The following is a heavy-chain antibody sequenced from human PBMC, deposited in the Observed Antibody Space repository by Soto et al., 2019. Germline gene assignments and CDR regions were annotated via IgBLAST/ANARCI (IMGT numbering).Heavy chain of an antibody. V-gene: IGHV3-30*18. J-gene: IGHJ4*02. D-gene: IGHD5-12*01. CDR2: ISYDGSNK. CDR3: AKASVYDYRGHFDY. CDR1: GFTFSSYG. Sequence: GGSLRLSCAASGFTFSSYGLHWVRQAPGKGLEWVAVISYDGSNKYYADSVKGRFTISRDNSKNTLYLQMNSLRVEDAAVYYCAKASVYDYRGHFDYWGQGTLVTVSS.